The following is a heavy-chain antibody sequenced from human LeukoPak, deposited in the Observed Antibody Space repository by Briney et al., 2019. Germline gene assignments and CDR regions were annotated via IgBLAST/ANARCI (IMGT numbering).Heavy chain of an antibody. V-gene: IGHV1-18*01. CDR2: ISAYNGNT. D-gene: IGHD3-3*01. J-gene: IGHJ5*02. CDR3: ARDLNSVTMNWFDP. Sequence: ASVKVSCKASGYTFTSYGISRVRQAPGQGLEWMGWISAYNGNTNYAQKLQGRVTMTTDTSTSTAYMELRSLRSDDTAVYYCARDLNSVTMNWFDPWGQGTLVTVSS. CDR1: GYTFTSYG.